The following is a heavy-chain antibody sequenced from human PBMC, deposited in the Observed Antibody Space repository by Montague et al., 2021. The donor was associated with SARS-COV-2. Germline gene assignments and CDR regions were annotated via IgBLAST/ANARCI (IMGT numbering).Heavy chain of an antibody. CDR3: ARSHYDILTGYYTVFDY. CDR1: GFSLSTSGMC. D-gene: IGHD3-9*01. Sequence: VKPTQTLTLTCTFSGFSLSTSGMCVSWIRQPPGKALEWLALIDWDDDKYYSTSLKTRLTISKDTSKNQVVPTMTNMDPVDTATYYCARSHYDILTGYYTVFDYWGQGTLVTVSS. CDR2: IDWDDDK. V-gene: IGHV2-70*01. J-gene: IGHJ4*02.